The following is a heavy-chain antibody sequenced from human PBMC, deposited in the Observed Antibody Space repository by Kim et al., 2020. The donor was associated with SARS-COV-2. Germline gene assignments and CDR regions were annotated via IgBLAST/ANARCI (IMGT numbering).Heavy chain of an antibody. CDR2: IRSKGYGGTA. J-gene: IGHJ4*02. Sequence: GGSLRLSCSASGFTFGDYALTWVRQAPGEGLEWVGFIRSKGYGGTAEYAASVKDRFTISRDDSKSIAYLQMNSLKTEDTAVYYCTRGSGRDPVGCWGQGTLVTVSS. D-gene: IGHD3-10*01. CDR3: TRGSGRDPVGC. CDR1: GFTFGDYA. V-gene: IGHV3-49*04.